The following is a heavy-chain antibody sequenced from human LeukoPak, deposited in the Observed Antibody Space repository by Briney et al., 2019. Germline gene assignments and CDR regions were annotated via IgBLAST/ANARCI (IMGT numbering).Heavy chain of an antibody. CDR2: IRPSGDNT. D-gene: IGHD3-10*01. V-gene: IGHV3-23*01. CDR1: GFTFSSYD. Sequence: PGGSLRLSCAASGFTFSSYDMTWVRQAPGRGLEWVSSIRPSGDNTYYADSVKGRFTISRDNSKNTLYLQMNSLRAEDTAVYYCAKVTYGSGTYGAFDSWGQGTLVTVSS. J-gene: IGHJ4*02. CDR3: AKVTYGSGTYGAFDS.